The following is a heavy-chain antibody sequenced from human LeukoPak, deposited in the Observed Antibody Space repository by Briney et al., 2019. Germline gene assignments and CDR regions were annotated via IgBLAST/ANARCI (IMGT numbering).Heavy chain of an antibody. CDR1: VFTFGTYW. V-gene: IGHV3-74*01. D-gene: IGHD3-10*01. Sequence: PGGSLRLSCAASVFTFGTYWMHWVREGPGKGVVWVSRINPDGSGTSHADSVKGRFTISRDNAKNTLYLQMNSLRAEDTAVYYCAGDSGSGSYSGYWGLGTLVTVSS. CDR3: AGDSGSGSYSGY. CDR2: INPDGSGT. J-gene: IGHJ4*02.